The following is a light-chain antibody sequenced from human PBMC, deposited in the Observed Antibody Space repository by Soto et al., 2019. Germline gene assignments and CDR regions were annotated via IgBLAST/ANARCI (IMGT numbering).Light chain of an antibody. J-gene: IGKJ5*01. V-gene: IGKV3-11*01. CDR1: QSISFY. CDR2: DAS. CDR3: QQRSNWPPIT. Sequence: EIVLTQSPATLSLSPWERATLSCRASQSISFYLTWYQHKPGQAPRLLIYDASNRATGIPARFSGSGYGTDFTLTISSLEPEDFAVYYCQQRSNWPPITFGQGTRLEIK.